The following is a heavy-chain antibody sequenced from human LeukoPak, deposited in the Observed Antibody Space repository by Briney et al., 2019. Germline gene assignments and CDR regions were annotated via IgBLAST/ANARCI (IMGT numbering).Heavy chain of an antibody. Sequence: SQTLSRTCTVSGGPISSYYWNWIRQPPGKGLEWIGYIFHTGITSYNPSLKSRVTISIDTSKNQLSLKLGSVTAADTAVYYWASTPRGRFDRWAQGTLVTVCS. CDR3: ASTPRGRFDR. CDR1: GGPISSYY. CDR2: IFHTGIT. D-gene: IGHD3-10*01. V-gene: IGHV4-59*01. J-gene: IGHJ5*02.